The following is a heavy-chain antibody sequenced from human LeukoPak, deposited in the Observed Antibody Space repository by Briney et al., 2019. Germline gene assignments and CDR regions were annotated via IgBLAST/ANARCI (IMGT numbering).Heavy chain of an antibody. CDR2: ISSSSSYI. J-gene: IGHJ4*02. CDR1: GFTFSSYS. V-gene: IGHV3-21*01. Sequence: GGSLRLSCAASGFTFSSYSMNWVRQAPGKGRDWVSSISSSSSYIYYADSVKGRSTISRDNAKNSLYLKMSSGSAEESAGYCCPRRLHDYWGQGTLVAVSP. CDR3: PRRLHDY.